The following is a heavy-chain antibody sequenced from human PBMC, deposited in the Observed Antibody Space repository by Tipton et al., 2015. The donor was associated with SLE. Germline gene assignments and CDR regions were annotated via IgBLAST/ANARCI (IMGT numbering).Heavy chain of an antibody. CDR3: ARGPRFLEWLHPFDY. V-gene: IGHV4-4*02. CDR2: IYHSGST. CDR1: GGSISSSNW. J-gene: IGHJ4*02. D-gene: IGHD3-3*01. Sequence: TLSLTCAVSGGSISSSNWWNWVRQPPGKGLEWIGDIYHSGSTYYNPSLKSRVTISVDTSKNQFSLKLSSVTAADTAVYYCARGPRFLEWLHPFDYWGQGTLVTVSS.